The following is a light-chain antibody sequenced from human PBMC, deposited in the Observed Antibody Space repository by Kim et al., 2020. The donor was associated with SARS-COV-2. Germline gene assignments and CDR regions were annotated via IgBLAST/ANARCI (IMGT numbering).Light chain of an antibody. V-gene: IGKV3-20*01. CDR3: QQYGRSLT. CDR2: DTS. CDR1: QSVSSGY. Sequence: DIVLTQSPGTLSLSPGERATLSCRASQSVSSGYLAWYQQKPGQSPRLLIYDTSSRATGVPDRFSGSGSGTDFTLTITRLQPEDFAVYYCQQYGRSLTFGGGTKLEI. J-gene: IGKJ4*01.